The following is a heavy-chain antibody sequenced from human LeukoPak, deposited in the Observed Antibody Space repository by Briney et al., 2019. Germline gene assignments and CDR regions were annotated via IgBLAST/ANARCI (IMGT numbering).Heavy chain of an antibody. D-gene: IGHD3-16*01. V-gene: IGHV3-74*01. CDR1: GSTFSSYW. CDR2: INSDGSST. Sequence: PGGSLRLSCVASGSTFSSYWMNWVRQAPGKGLVWVSRINSDGSSTSYADSVKGRFTISRDNAKNTLYLQMNSLRGEDTAVYYCAQRGVAFDIWGQGTMVTVSS. CDR3: AQRGVAFDI. J-gene: IGHJ3*02.